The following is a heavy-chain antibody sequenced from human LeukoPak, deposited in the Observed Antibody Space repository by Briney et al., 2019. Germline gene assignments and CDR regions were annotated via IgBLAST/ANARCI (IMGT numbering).Heavy chain of an antibody. J-gene: IGHJ4*02. Sequence: GASVKVSCKASGYTFTGHYMHWVRQAPGQGLEWMGWINPNSGGTNYAQKLQGRVTMTRDTSISTAYMELSRLRSDDTAVYYCARGAHYHDSSEGYDYWGKGTLVTVSS. CDR1: GYTFTGHY. CDR3: ARGAHYHDSSEGYDY. V-gene: IGHV1-2*02. D-gene: IGHD3-22*01. CDR2: INPNSGGT.